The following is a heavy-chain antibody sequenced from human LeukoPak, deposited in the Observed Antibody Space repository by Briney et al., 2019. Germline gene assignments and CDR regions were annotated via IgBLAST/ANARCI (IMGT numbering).Heavy chain of an antibody. Sequence: PGGSLRLSCAASGFTVSTNYMSWVRQAPGKGLEWVSVIYSDGSTYYADSVKGRFSISRDNSKNTVFLQMNRLRAEDTAVYYCARDIASSAGFDYWGQGTLVTVSS. CDR2: IYSDGST. V-gene: IGHV3-66*01. D-gene: IGHD6-13*01. J-gene: IGHJ4*02. CDR1: GFTVSTNY. CDR3: ARDIASSAGFDY.